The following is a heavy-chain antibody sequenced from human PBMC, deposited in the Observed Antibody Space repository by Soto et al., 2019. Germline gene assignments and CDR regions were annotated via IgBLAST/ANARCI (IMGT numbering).Heavy chain of an antibody. CDR2: VSRSGDET. CDR1: GFTFTTYA. V-gene: IGHV3-23*01. Sequence: EVQLLESGGGSVQPGGSLRLSCVASGFTFTTYAMSWVRQAPDKGLEWVSSVSRSGDETYYADSVKGRLTISRDNSKKTLYLQMNRLGGEEPAVYYCPFSSPGDYGGQGPLV. CDR3: PFSSPGDY. J-gene: IGHJ4*02.